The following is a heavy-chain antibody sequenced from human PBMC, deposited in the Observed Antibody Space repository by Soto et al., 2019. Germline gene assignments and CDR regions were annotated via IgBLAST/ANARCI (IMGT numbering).Heavy chain of an antibody. Sequence: QVQLVESGGGVVQPGRSLRLSCAASGFTFSSYGMHWVRQAPGKGLEWVAVISYDGSNKYYADSVMGRFTISRDNSKNTLYLQMNSLRAEDTAVYYCARSSGGYDAFDIWGQGTMVTVSS. D-gene: IGHD6-19*01. J-gene: IGHJ3*02. V-gene: IGHV3-30*03. CDR2: ISYDGSNK. CDR1: GFTFSSYG. CDR3: ARSSGGYDAFDI.